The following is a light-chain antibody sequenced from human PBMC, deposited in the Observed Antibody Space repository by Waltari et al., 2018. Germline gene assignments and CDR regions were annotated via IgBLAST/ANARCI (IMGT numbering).Light chain of an antibody. CDR1: QAISSY. CDR2: GAS. Sequence: DIQLTQSPSSLSASVGDRVTISCRASQAISSYVAWYRQKPGEAPESLIFGASKLQSGVSSRFSGSGFGTDVTLTISGLQPEDFATYFCQQYTDYPITFGQGTRLE. V-gene: IGKV1-16*01. J-gene: IGKJ5*01. CDR3: QQYTDYPIT.